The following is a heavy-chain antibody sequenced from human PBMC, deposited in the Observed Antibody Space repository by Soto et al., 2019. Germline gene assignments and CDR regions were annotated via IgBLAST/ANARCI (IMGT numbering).Heavy chain of an antibody. CDR3: ARWAGYCSGGGCFHQYLDY. V-gene: IGHV1-2*04. CDR1: GYTFTGYY. D-gene: IGHD2-15*01. J-gene: IGHJ4*02. Sequence: QVQLAQSGAEVKKPGASVKVSCKASGYTFTGYYMHWVRQAPGHGLEWMGWINPNNGDTNYAQKFQGWVTMTRDTSSTTAYMEMSRLTSDDTAVYYCARWAGYCSGGGCFHQYLDYWGQGTLVTVSS. CDR2: INPNNGDT.